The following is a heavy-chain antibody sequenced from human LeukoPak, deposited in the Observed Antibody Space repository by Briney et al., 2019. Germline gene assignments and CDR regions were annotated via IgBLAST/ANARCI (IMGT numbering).Heavy chain of an antibody. Sequence: PSETLSLTCTVSGGSISSSSYYWGWIRQPPGKGLEWVGSIYYSGSTYYNPSLKGRVTISVDTSKNQFSLKLSSVTAADTAVYYCARLGTDNWSYYYYYMDVWGKGTTVTVSS. D-gene: IGHD1-20*01. CDR2: IYYSGST. J-gene: IGHJ6*03. V-gene: IGHV4-39*01. CDR3: ARLGTDNWSYYYYYMDV. CDR1: GGSISSSSYY.